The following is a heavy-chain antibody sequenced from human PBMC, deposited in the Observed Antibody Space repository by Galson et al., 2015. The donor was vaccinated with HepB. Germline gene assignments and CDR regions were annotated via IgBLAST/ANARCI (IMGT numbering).Heavy chain of an antibody. CDR2: IFSNGDK. CDR3: ARILVDAAMITSSGGVTTYFDY. Sequence: PALVKPTQTLTLTCTVSGFSLSNGAMGVSWIRQPPGKALEWLAHIFSNGDKSYTTSLKRRLTISKDTSKSQVVLTMTNMDPVDTATYYCARILVDAAMITSSGGVTTYFDYWGQGTLVTVSS. V-gene: IGHV2-26*02. J-gene: IGHJ4*02. CDR1: GFSLSNGAMG. D-gene: IGHD5-18*01.